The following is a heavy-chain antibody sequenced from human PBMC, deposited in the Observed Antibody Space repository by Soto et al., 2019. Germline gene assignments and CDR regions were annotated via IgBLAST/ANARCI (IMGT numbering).Heavy chain of an antibody. Sequence: LRLSCAASGFTFSSYDMSWVRQAPGKGLEWVSGITDGCDTTHYADSVKGRFAISRDNFKNTLYLHMNSLRAEDAAVYYCAKYEGQMMLRDWGQGTLVTVSS. CDR1: GFTFSSYD. CDR3: AKYEGQMMLRD. D-gene: IGHD3-10*02. CDR2: ITDGCDTT. V-gene: IGHV3-23*01. J-gene: IGHJ4*02.